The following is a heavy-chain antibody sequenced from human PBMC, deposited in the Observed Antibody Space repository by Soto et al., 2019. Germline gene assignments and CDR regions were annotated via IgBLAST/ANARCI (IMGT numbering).Heavy chain of an antibody. CDR2: INPNSGGT. D-gene: IGHD6-19*01. CDR1: GYTFTGYY. CDR3: ARASGIAVAGSPHYGMDV. Sequence: QVQLVQSGAEVKKPGASVKVSCKASGYTFTGYYMHWVRQAPGQGLEWMGWINPNSGGTNYAQKFQGRVTMTRDTSISTAYMELSRLRSDDTPVYYCARASGIAVAGSPHYGMDVWGQGTTVTVSS. J-gene: IGHJ6*02. V-gene: IGHV1-2*02.